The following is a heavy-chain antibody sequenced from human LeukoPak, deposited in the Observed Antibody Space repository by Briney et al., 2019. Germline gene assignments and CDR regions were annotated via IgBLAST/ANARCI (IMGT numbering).Heavy chain of an antibody. CDR3: ARDRGCTNGVCLGDAFDI. D-gene: IGHD2-8*01. J-gene: IGHJ3*02. CDR1: GGSIRSYY. Sequence: SSETLSLTCTVSGGSIRSYYWSWPRPPAGTGLEWIGRIYSSGSPNYNPSLKSRVTMSVDTSKNQFSLKLSSVTAAHTAVYYCARDRGCTNGVCLGDAFDIWGQGTMVTVSS. CDR2: IYSSGSP. V-gene: IGHV4-4*07.